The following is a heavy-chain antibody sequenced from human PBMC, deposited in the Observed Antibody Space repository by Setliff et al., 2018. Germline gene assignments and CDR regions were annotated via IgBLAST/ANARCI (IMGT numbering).Heavy chain of an antibody. CDR1: GGSVSNSGFF. J-gene: IGHJ5*02. Sequence: LSLTCTVSGGSVSNSGFFWGWLRQAPGKGLEWIGNIYDSGSSNYNASLKSRLITTRDTSKNQISLKLTSVTAADTAVYYCGRGFSRIEGWGNWFDPWGQGILVTVSS. CDR2: IYDSGSS. V-gene: IGHV4-39*01. D-gene: IGHD2-15*01. CDR3: GRGFSRIEGWGNWFDP.